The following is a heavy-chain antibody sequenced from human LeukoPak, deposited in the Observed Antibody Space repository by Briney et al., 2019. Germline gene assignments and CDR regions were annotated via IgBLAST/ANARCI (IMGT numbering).Heavy chain of an antibody. CDR2: IYHSGST. CDR3: ARGGTDYGGNSVGWYFDL. CDR1: GGSISSGGYS. D-gene: IGHD4-23*01. V-gene: IGHV4-30-2*01. Sequence: TSQTLSLTCAVSGGSISSGGYSWSWIRQPPGEGLEWIGYIYHSGSTYYNPSLKSRVTISVDRSKNQFSLKLSSVTAADTAVYYCARGGTDYGGNSVGWYFDLWGRGTLVTVSS. J-gene: IGHJ2*01.